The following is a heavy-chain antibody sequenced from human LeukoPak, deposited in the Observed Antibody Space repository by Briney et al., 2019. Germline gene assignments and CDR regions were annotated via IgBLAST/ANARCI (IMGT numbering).Heavy chain of an antibody. V-gene: IGHV3-23*01. CDR1: GFTFSSYA. D-gene: IGHD4-4*01. J-gene: IGHJ3*02. CDR2: ISGSGGST. Sequence: GGSLRLSCAASGFTFSSYAMSWVRQAPGKGLEWVSAISGSGGSTYYADSVKGRFTISRDNSKNTLYLQMNSLRAEDTAVYYCANLPAPSDYTIPSLGDAFDIWGQGTMVTVSS. CDR3: ANLPAPSDYTIPSLGDAFDI.